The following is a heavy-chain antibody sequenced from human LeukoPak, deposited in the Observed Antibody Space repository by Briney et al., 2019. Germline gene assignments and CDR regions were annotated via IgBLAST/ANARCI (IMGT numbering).Heavy chain of an antibody. CDR1: GFTFTKAW. CDR2: ITPSSAGGTT. CDR3: TTGTWIQLWLAHY. V-gene: IGHV3-15*01. D-gene: IGHD5-18*01. Sequence: GGSLRLSCAPSGFTFTKAWMSWVRQAPGKGLEWVGHITPSSAGGTTDYAAPVKGRYSISRDDSKNTLHLQMNRLKTKDTAVYYCTTGTWIQLWLAHYWGQGTLVTVSS. J-gene: IGHJ4*02.